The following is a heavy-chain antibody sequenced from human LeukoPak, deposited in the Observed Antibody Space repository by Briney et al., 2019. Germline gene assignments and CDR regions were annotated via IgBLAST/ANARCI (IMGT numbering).Heavy chain of an antibody. CDR1: GDSISSRSYY. V-gene: IGHV4-39*01. Sequence: PSETLSLTCTVSGDSISSRSYYWGWIRQPPGKGLEWIGSIYYSGSPNYNPSLKSRVTISMDMSKNQFSLKLRSVTATDTAVYYCATTTSWGQGTLVTVPS. J-gene: IGHJ4*02. D-gene: IGHD4-11*01. CDR2: IYYSGSP. CDR3: ATTTS.